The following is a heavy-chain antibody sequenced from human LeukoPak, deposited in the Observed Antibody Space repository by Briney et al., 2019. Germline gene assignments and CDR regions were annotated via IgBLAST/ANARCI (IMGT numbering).Heavy chain of an antibody. CDR3: ARGFGSPGYDFWSGPEGYYFDY. J-gene: IGHJ4*02. CDR1: GYTFTSYD. D-gene: IGHD3-3*01. Sequence: ASVKVSCKASGYTFTSYDINWVRQATGQGLEWMGWINPNSGNTGYAQKFQGRVTMTRNTSISTAYMELSSLRSEDTAVYYCARGFGSPGYDFWSGPEGYYFDYWGRGTLVTVSS. CDR2: INPNSGNT. V-gene: IGHV1-8*01.